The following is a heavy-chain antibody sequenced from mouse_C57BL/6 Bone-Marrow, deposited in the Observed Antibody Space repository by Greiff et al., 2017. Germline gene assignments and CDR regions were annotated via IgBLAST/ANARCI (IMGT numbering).Heavy chain of an antibody. J-gene: IGHJ4*01. CDR3: ARTLLWLHYYAMDY. CDR2: INSDGGST. CDR1: ECEFPSHD. V-gene: IGHV5-2*01. D-gene: IGHD2-9*01. Sequence: EVMLVESGGGLVQPGESLKLSCESNECEFPSHDMSWVRKTPEKRLELVAAINSDGGSTYYPDTMERRFIISRDNTKKTLYLQMSSLRSEDTALYYCARTLLWLHYYAMDYWGQGTSVTVSS.